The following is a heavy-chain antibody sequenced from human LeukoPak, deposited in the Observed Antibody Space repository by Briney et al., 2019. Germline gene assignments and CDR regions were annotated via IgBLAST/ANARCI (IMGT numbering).Heavy chain of an antibody. CDR2: IYSGGST. J-gene: IGHJ6*02. D-gene: IGHD5-18*01. Sequence: GGSLRPSCAASGFTFSDYYMSWIRQAPGKGLEWVSVIYSGGSTYYADSVKGRFTISRDNSKNTLYLQMNSLRAEDTAVYYCARDSPRIQLWSGPYRGYGMDVWGQGTTVTVSS. CDR1: GFTFSDYY. V-gene: IGHV3-66*01. CDR3: ARDSPRIQLWSGPYRGYGMDV.